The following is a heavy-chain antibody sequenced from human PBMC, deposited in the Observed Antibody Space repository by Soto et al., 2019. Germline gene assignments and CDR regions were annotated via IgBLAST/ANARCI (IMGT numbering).Heavy chain of an antibody. V-gene: IGHV3-33*01. CDR3: ARASIDYGDYALDY. J-gene: IGHJ4*02. CDR2: IWYDGSNK. Sequence: GGSLRLSCAASGFTFSSYGMHWVRQAPGKGLEWVAVIWYDGSNKYYADSVKGRFTISRDNSKNTLYLQMNSLRAEDTAVYYCARASIDYGDYALDYWGQGTLVTVSS. CDR1: GFTFSSYG. D-gene: IGHD4-17*01.